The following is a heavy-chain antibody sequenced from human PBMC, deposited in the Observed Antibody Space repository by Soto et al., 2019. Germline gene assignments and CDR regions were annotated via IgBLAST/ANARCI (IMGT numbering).Heavy chain of an antibody. CDR1: GFSLSSGVG. CDR2: IYWDNDK. J-gene: IGHJ5*02. V-gene: IGHV2-5*02. CDR3: ARGPNWFDP. Sequence: SGPTLVNPTETLTLTCTFSGFSLSSGVGVGWVRQPPGKALEWLAVIYWDNDKRSSPSLKSRLTITKDTSKNQVFLTMTNMDPVDTATYYCARGPNWFDPWGQGTLVTVSS.